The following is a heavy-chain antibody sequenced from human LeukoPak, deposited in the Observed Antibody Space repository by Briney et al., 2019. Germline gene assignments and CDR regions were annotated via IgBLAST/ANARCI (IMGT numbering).Heavy chain of an antibody. CDR3: AKAELGVDTFFDY. J-gene: IGHJ4*02. CDR2: ISSSSSYI. Sequence: NPGGSLRLSCAASGFTFSSYSMNWVRQAPGKGLEWVSSISSSSSYIYYADSVKGRFTISRDNSKRTLFLQMNSLRAEDTAFYYCAKAELGVDTFFDYWGQGTLVTVSS. D-gene: IGHD3-3*01. CDR1: GFTFSSYS. V-gene: IGHV3-21*04.